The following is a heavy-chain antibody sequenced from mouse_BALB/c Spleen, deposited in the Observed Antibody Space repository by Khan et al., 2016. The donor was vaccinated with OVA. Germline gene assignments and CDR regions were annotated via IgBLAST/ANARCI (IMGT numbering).Heavy chain of an antibody. CDR3: ARGRYYRFDY. V-gene: IGHV5-17*02. CDR2: ISSGSSTI. J-gene: IGHJ2*01. Sequence: EVELVASGGGLVQPGGSRKLSCAASGFTFSSFGMHWVRQAPEKGLEWVAYISSGSSTIYYADTVKGRFTISRDNPKNTLFLQMTSLRSEDTAMYYCARGRYYRFDYWGQGTTLTVSS. D-gene: IGHD2-3*01. CDR1: GFTFSSFG.